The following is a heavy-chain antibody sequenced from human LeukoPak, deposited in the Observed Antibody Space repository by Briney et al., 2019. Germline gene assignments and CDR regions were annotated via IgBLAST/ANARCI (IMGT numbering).Heavy chain of an antibody. CDR1: GYTLTELS. J-gene: IGHJ6*03. CDR3: ATRVGTGPSPDYYYMDV. D-gene: IGHD4-23*01. V-gene: IGHV1-24*01. CDR2: FDPEDGET. Sequence: GASVKVSCKVSGYTLTELSMHWVRQAPGKGLEWMGGFDPEDGETICAQKFQGRVTMTEDTSTDTAYMELSSLRSEDTAVYYCATRVGTGPSPDYYYMDVWGKGTTVTVSS.